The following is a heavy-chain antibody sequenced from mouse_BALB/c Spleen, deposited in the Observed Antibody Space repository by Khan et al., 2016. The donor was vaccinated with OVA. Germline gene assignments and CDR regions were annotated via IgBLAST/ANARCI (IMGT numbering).Heavy chain of an antibody. CDR3: ARAYYRYDGYYAMDY. CDR2: IWGGGGT. CDR1: GFSLSRYN. J-gene: IGHJ4*01. V-gene: IGHV2-6-4*01. Sequence: QVQLKESGPGLVVPSQSLSITCTVSGFSLSRYNIHWVRQPPGKGLEWLGMIWGGGGTDYNSTLKSRLSISKDNSKSQVFLKMISLQTDDTAMYYCARAYYRYDGYYAMDYWGQGTSVTVSS. D-gene: IGHD2-14*01.